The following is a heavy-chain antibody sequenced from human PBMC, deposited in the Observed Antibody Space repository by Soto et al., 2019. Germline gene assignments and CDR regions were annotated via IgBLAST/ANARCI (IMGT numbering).Heavy chain of an antibody. CDR3: ARRIVATGYYYMDV. J-gene: IGHJ6*03. CDR1: GGSISSYY. CDR2: IYYSGST. Sequence: SETLSLTCTVSGGSISSYYWSWIRQPPGKGLEWIGYIYYSGSTNYNPSLTSRVTISVDTSKNQFSLKLSSVTAADTAVYYCARRIVATGYYYMDVWGKGTTVTVSS. V-gene: IGHV4-59*01. D-gene: IGHD5-12*01.